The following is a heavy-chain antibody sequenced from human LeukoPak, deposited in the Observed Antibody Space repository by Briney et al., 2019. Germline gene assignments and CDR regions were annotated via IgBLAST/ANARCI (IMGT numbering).Heavy chain of an antibody. Sequence: GTLSLTCAVSGGSISSNNWWSWVRQTPGKGLEWIGEIYNSGSTNYNPSLKSRVTISVDKSKNQFSLRLSSVTAADTAVYYCARATYSTTWGIGDFDDWGQGTLVTVSS. CDR3: ARATYSTTWGIGDFDD. CDR1: GGSISSNNW. CDR2: IYNSGST. V-gene: IGHV4-4*02. D-gene: IGHD3-16*01. J-gene: IGHJ4*02.